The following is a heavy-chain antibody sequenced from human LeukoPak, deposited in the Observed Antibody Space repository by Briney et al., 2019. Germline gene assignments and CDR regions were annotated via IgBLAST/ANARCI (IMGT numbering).Heavy chain of an antibody. CDR2: ISSSSSTI. CDR1: GFTFSSYS. Sequence: GGSLRLSCAASGFTFSSYSMNWVRQAPGKGLEWVSYISSSSSTIYYADSVKGRFTISRDNAKNSMYLQMNSLRAEDTAVYYCARGQLVGWYYYYMDVWGKGTTVTVSS. D-gene: IGHD6-6*01. CDR3: ARGQLVGWYYYYMDV. V-gene: IGHV3-48*01. J-gene: IGHJ6*03.